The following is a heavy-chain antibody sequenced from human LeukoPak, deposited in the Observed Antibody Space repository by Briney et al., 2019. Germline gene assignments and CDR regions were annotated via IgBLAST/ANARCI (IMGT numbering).Heavy chain of an antibody. CDR2: IISVAGNTVLLE. D-gene: IGHD3-22*01. CDR3: ARHYYDSSGYYYEPDF. V-gene: IGHV1-69*10. J-gene: IGHJ4*02. CDR1: ENIHMSYV. Sequence: ASVKVSCKASENIHMSYVITWVRQAPGQGLEWMGGIISVAGNTVLLENKGPELHGRITMTADETTDTAYMELTSLTSGDTAVYYCARHYYDSSGYYYEPDFWGQGTLVTVSS.